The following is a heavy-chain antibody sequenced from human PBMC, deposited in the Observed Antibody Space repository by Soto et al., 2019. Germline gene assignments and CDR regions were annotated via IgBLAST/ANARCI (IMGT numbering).Heavy chain of an antibody. D-gene: IGHD6-13*01. CDR3: ARDVIAAAGFDY. CDR1: GGTFSSYT. CDR2: IIPILGIA. J-gene: IGHJ4*02. V-gene: IGHV1-69*08. Sequence: QVQLVQSGAEVKKPGSSVKVSCKASGGTFSSYTISWVRQAPGQGLEWMGRIIPILGIANYAQKFQGRVTVTADKSTSTAYMELSSLRSEDTAVYYCARDVIAAAGFDYWGQGTLVTVSS.